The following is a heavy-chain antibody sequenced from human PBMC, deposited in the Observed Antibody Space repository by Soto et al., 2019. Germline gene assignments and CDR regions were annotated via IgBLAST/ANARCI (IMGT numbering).Heavy chain of an antibody. CDR3: ARDLEYSSSWYYYYGLDV. CDR1: GFSFSDYS. D-gene: IGHD6-6*01. Sequence: GGSLRLSCAASGFSFSDYSMNWVRQAPGKGLEWLSYISRSGSLNYYADSVKGRFTISRDNAKNSLYLEMNSVRDEDTAMCYCARDLEYSSSWYYYYGLDVWGQGTTVTVSS. CDR2: ISRSGSLN. J-gene: IGHJ6*02. V-gene: IGHV3-48*02.